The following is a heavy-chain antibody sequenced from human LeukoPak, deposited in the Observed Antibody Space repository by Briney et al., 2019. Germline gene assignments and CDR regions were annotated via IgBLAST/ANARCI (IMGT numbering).Heavy chain of an antibody. Sequence: PGGSLRLSCAASGFTFSTYNMNWVRQAPGKGLEWVSSISASSYYIYYTDSVKGRFIISRDNAKNSLYLQMSSLRAEDSAIYYCARDPPLVSGPIYYYYYMDVWGKGTTVTVSS. CDR3: ARDPPLVSGPIYYYYYMDV. D-gene: IGHD5/OR15-5a*01. J-gene: IGHJ6*03. CDR1: GFTFSTYN. CDR2: ISASSYYI. V-gene: IGHV3-21*01.